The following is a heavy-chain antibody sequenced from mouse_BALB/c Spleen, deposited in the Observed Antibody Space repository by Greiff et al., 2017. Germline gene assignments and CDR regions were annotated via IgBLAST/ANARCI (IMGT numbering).Heavy chain of an antibody. Sequence: VQLKESGAELVKPGASVKLSCTASGFNIKDTYMHWVKQRPEQGLEWIGRIDPANGNTKYDPKLQGKATITADTSSNTAYLQLSSLTSEDTAVYYCALRLPFAYWGQGTLVTVSA. J-gene: IGHJ3*01. V-gene: IGHV14-3*02. CDR2: IDPANGNT. CDR3: ALRLPFAY. CDR1: GFNIKDTY. D-gene: IGHD1-2*01.